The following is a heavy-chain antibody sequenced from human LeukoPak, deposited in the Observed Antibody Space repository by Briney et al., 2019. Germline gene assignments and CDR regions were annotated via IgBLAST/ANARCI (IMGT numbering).Heavy chain of an antibody. CDR3: AHRGPDYDSSGYPLFDI. V-gene: IGHV2-5*02. J-gene: IGHJ3*02. D-gene: IGHD3-22*01. Sequence: SGPTLVKPTQTLTLTCTFSGFSLSTSGVGVGWIRQPPGKALEWLALIYWDDDKRYSPSLKSRLTITKDTSKNQVVLTMPNMDPVDTSTYYCAHRGPDYDSSGYPLFDIWGQGTMVTVSS. CDR2: IYWDDDK. CDR1: GFSLSTSGVG.